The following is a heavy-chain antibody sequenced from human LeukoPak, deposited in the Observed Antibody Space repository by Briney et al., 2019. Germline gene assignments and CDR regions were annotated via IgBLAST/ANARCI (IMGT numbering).Heavy chain of an antibody. CDR3: ARLGGGSYYVFLDY. D-gene: IGHD1-26*01. CDR1: GYSSTSYS. CDR2: IYPGDSDT. J-gene: IGHJ4*02. V-gene: IGHV5-51*01. Sequence: GESLKISCKGSGYSSTSYSIGWVRQMPRKGRGWMGIIYPGDSDTRYSRSLQGQVTISADKSISTAYLQWSSLKASDTAMYYCARLGGGSYYVFLDYWGQGTLVTVSS.